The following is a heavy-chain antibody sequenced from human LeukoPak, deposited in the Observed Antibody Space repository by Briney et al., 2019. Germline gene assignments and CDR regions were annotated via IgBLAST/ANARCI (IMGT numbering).Heavy chain of an antibody. J-gene: IGHJ6*02. Sequence: ASVKVSCKASGYTFTSYDINWVRQATGQGLEWMGWMNPNRGNTGYAQKFQGRVTMTRNTSISTAYMELSSLRSEDTAVYYCARKRVYYYGMDVWGQGTTVTVSS. V-gene: IGHV1-8*01. CDR3: ARKRVYYYGMDV. CDR1: GYTFTSYD. CDR2: MNPNRGNT.